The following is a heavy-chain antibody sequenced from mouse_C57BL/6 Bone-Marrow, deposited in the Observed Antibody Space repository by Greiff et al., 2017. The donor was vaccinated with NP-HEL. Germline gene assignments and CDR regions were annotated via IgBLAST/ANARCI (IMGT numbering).Heavy chain of an antibody. CDR1: GFTFSDYY. CDR3: ARRSRWYFDV. J-gene: IGHJ1*03. V-gene: IGHV5-12*01. CDR2: ISNGGGST. D-gene: IGHD1-1*01. Sequence: EVNVVESGGGLVQPGGSLKLSCAASGFTFSDYYMYWVRQTPEKRLEWVAYISNGGGSTYYPDTVKGRFTISRDNAKNTLYLQMSRLKSEDTAMYYCARRSRWYFDVWGTGTTVTVSS.